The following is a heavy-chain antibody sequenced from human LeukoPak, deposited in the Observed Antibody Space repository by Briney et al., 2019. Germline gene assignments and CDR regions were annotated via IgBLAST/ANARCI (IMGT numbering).Heavy chain of an antibody. CDR1: GFTFSNYW. D-gene: IGHD2-8*01. Sequence: PGGSLRLSCVASGFTFSNYWMSWVRQAPGKGLEWVANIKGDGSDKYYVDSVKGRFTISRDNAKNSLFLQMSRLRSDDTAVYYCARDFHGRDYWGQGTLVTVSS. J-gene: IGHJ4*02. V-gene: IGHV3-7*03. CDR2: IKGDGSDK. CDR3: ARDFHGRDY.